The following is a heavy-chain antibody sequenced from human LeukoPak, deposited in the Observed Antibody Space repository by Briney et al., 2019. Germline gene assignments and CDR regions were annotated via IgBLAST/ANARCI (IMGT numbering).Heavy chain of an antibody. CDR2: IKEDGSEE. CDR1: GFTFSNYW. J-gene: IGHJ3*01. Sequence: GGSLRLSCAASGFTFSNYWMSWVRQAPGKGLECVANIKEDGSEEYYVDSVKGRFSISRDNAKNSLYPQMNSLRAEDTAVYYCARDWLAGNPYHAFDLWGKGTMVTVSS. D-gene: IGHD3-22*01. CDR3: ARDWLAGNPYHAFDL. V-gene: IGHV3-7*01.